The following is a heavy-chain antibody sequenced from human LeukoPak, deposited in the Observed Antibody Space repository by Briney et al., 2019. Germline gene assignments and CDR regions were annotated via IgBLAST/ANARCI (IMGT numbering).Heavy chain of an antibody. J-gene: IGHJ4*02. V-gene: IGHV3-30*02. Sequence: GGSLRLSCAASGFTFSSYGMHWVRQAPGKGLEWVAFIRYDGSNKYYADSVKGRFTISRDNSKNTLYLQMNSLRAEDTAVYYCAAAAGNTFDYWGQGTLVTVSS. CDR2: IRYDGSNK. CDR3: AAAAGNTFDY. CDR1: GFTFSSYG. D-gene: IGHD6-13*01.